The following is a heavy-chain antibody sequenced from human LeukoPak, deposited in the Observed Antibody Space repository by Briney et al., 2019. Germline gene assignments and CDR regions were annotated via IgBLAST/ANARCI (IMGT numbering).Heavy chain of an antibody. CDR2: IYHSGST. CDR1: GYSISSGYY. Sequence: TSETLSLTCTVSGYSISSGYYWGWIRQPPGKGLEWIGSIYHSGSTYYNPSLKSRVTISVDTSKNQFSLKLSSVTAADTAVYYCASAFYLWTPPGSYYYYMDVWGKGTTVTVSS. V-gene: IGHV4-38-2*02. J-gene: IGHJ6*03. CDR3: ASAFYLWTPPGSYYYYMDV. D-gene: IGHD3/OR15-3a*01.